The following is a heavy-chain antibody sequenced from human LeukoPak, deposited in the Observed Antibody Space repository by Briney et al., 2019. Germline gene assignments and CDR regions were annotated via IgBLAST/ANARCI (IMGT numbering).Heavy chain of an antibody. V-gene: IGHV3-33*01. CDR3: ARGWGMRDYYMDV. Sequence: GRSPRLSCATSGFTFSSYGKHWVRQAPGKGLGGGAVIWYDGSNKYYADSVKGRFTISRDNSKNTLYLQMKSLRAEDTAVYYCARGWGMRDYYMDVWGKGTTVTVSS. CDR2: IWYDGSNK. J-gene: IGHJ6*03. D-gene: IGHD2-8*01. CDR1: GFTFSSYG.